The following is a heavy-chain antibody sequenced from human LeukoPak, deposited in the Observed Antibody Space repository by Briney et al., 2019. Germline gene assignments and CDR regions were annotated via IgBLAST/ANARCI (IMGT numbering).Heavy chain of an antibody. D-gene: IGHD6-13*01. CDR2: IYYSGST. CDR1: GGSLSSYY. V-gene: IGHV4-59*08. Sequence: SETLSLTCTVSGGSLSSYYWSWIRQPPAKGLEWIGYIYYSGSTNYNPSLKSRVTISVDTSKNQFSLKLSSVTAADTAVYTCATTPTGIAAAGREEDYWGQGTLVTVSS. J-gene: IGHJ4*02. CDR3: ATTPTGIAAAGREEDY.